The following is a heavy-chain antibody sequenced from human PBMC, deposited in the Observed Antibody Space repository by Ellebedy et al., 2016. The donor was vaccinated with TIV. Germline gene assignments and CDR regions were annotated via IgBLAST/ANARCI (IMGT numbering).Heavy chain of an antibody. V-gene: IGHV1-46*01. Sequence: KFQGRVTMTRDTSTSTVYMELSSLRSEDTAVYYCARGDDSGVRDAFDIWGQGTMVTVSS. J-gene: IGHJ3*02. D-gene: IGHD3-22*01. CDR3: ARGDDSGVRDAFDI.